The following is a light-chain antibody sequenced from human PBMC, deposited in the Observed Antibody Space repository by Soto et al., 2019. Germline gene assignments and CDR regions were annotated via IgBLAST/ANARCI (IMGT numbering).Light chain of an antibody. CDR1: QRIGLS. CDR3: LQRSKCPLS. V-gene: IGKV3-11*01. J-gene: IGKJ5*01. CDR2: DPS. Sequence: IVFTQSPATLSLSPGESATLSCRARQRIGLSLAWYQQKPGQAPRLVIYDPSNRATGVPARFSCSGSGADFSLTVDPLVPDDFAVYYCLQRSKCPLSFRRAARLEIK.